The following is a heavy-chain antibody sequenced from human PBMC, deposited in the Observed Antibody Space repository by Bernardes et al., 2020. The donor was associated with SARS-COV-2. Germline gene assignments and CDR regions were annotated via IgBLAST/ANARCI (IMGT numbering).Heavy chain of an antibody. D-gene: IGHD3-3*01. V-gene: IGHV3-23*01. Sequence: GGSLRLSCAASGFTFSSYAMNWVRQAPGKGLEWVSTINYSGGGTYYADSVKGRFTISRDNSKNTLYLQMNSLRADDTAVYYCTKGRFAEWTKIDYWCQGTMVTVSS. J-gene: IGHJ4*02. CDR3: TKGRFAEWTKIDY. CDR1: GFTFSSYA. CDR2: INYSGGGT.